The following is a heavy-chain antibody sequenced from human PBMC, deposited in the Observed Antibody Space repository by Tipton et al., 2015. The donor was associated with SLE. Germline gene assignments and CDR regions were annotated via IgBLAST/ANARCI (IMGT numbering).Heavy chain of an antibody. CDR2: INHSGST. Sequence: TLSLTCAVYGGSFSSYYWSWIRQPPGKGLEWIGEINHSGSTNYNPSLKSRVTISVDTSKNQFSLKLSSVTAADTAVYYCARAPEGFGVADMGASDLWGHGTLVTVSS. CDR1: GGSFSSYY. CDR3: ARAPEGFGVADMGASDL. V-gene: IGHV4-34*01. D-gene: IGHD3-3*01. J-gene: IGHJ3*01.